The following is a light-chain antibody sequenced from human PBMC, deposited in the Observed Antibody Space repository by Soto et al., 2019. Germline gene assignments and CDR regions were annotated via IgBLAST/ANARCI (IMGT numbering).Light chain of an antibody. CDR1: QTISKSN. J-gene: IGKJ1*01. Sequence: EIVLTQSPGSLSLSPGEGAALSCRASQTISKSNLAWYQQKPGQPPRLLVYAASSRATGIPARFSGSGSGTDFTLTISRLEPEDFAIYYCQQYGSPRGTFGQGTKV. CDR2: AAS. V-gene: IGKV3-20*01. CDR3: QQYGSPRGT.